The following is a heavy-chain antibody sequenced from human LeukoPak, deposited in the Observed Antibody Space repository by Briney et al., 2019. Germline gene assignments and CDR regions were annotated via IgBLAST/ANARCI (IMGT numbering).Heavy chain of an antibody. V-gene: IGHV1-2*02. CDR2: INPNSGGT. CDR3: GSSTSYYYMDV. J-gene: IGHJ6*03. D-gene: IGHD2-2*01. Sequence: ASVKVSCKASGYTFTGYYMHWVRQAPGQGLEWMGWINPNSGGTNYAQKSQGRVTMTRDTSISTAYMELSRLRSDDTAVYYCGSSTSYYYMDVWGKGTTVTVSS. CDR1: GYTFTGYY.